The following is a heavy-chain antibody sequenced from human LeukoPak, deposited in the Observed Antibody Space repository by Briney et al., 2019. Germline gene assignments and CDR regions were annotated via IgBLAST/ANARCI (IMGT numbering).Heavy chain of an antibody. CDR3: AKCTRTSGWYYFDY. CDR1: GFTFSSYA. V-gene: IGHV3-30-3*02. CDR2: ISYDGSNK. Sequence: GGSLGLSCAASGFTFSSYAMHWVRQAPGKGLEWVAVISYDGSNKYYADSVKGRFTISRDNSKNTLYLQMNSLRAEDTAVYCCAKCTRTSGWYYFDYWGQGTLVTVSS. J-gene: IGHJ4*02. D-gene: IGHD6-19*01.